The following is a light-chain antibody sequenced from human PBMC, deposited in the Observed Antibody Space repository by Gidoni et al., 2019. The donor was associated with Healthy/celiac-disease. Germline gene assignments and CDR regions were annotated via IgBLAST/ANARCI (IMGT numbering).Light chain of an antibody. CDR3: QQYGSSPET. Sequence: EIVLTPSPGPPSLSPVERATPSCMTSQSSSSISLALYQQKPGQAPGLLLYGASSRATGIPDRFSGSGSGTDFALTISRLGPEDFAVYYCQQYGSSPETFGQGTKVEIK. V-gene: IGKV3-20*01. J-gene: IGKJ1*01. CDR1: QSSSSIS. CDR2: GAS.